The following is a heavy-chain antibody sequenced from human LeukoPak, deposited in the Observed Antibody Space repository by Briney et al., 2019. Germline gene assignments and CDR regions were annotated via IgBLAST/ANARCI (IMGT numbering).Heavy chain of an antibody. D-gene: IGHD2-15*01. J-gene: IGHJ2*01. CDR1: GGSISSGDYY. CDR3: ARDPYCSGGSCYWRTYWYFDL. Sequence: SQTLSLTCTVSGGSISSGDYYWSWIRQPPGKGLEWIGYIYYSGSTYYNPSLKSRVTISVDTSKNQFSLKLSPVTAADTAVYYCARDPYCSGGSCYWRTYWYFDLWGRGTLVTVSS. V-gene: IGHV4-30-4*01. CDR2: IYYSGST.